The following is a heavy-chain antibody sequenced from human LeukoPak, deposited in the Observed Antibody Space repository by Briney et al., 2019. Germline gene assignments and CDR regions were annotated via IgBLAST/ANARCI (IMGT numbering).Heavy chain of an antibody. CDR3: ARDYYGCFDY. V-gene: IGHV3-48*02. J-gene: IGHJ4*02. Sequence: GGSLGLSFAASGFPFSPSSMNWVGQAPGKGLEWVSYISGSSSTIYYADSVKGRFTISRDNAKNSLYLQMNSLRDEDTAVYYCARDYYGCFDYWGQGILVTVSS. CDR1: GFPFSPSS. CDR2: ISGSSSTI. D-gene: IGHD3-10*01.